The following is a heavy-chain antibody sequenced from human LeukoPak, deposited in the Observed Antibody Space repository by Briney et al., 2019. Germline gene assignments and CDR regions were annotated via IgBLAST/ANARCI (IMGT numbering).Heavy chain of an antibody. D-gene: IGHD2-15*01. V-gene: IGHV3-43*02. CDR1: GFTFDDYA. J-gene: IGHJ4*02. CDR3: AKGYCSGGSCYTTDY. Sequence: GGSLRLSCAASGFTFDDYAMHWVRQAPGKGLEWVSLISGDGDTTYYADSVRGRFTISRDNSKNSLFLKMNSLRTEDTALYYCAKGYCSGGSCYTTDYWGQGTVVTVSS. CDR2: ISGDGDTT.